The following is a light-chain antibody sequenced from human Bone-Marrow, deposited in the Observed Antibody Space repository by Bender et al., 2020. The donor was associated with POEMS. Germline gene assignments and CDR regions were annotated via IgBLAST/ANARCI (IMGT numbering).Light chain of an antibody. CDR2: EGS. J-gene: IGLJ2*01. V-gene: IGLV2-14*02. CDR1: SSDVGTYNL. CDR3: ASYTSLKTLV. Sequence: QSALTQPASVSGSPGQSVTISCTGTSSDVGTYNLVSWYQQYPGKVPKLMIYEGSKRPSGVSNRFSGHKSGTTASLTISGLQAEDEADYYCASYTSLKTLVFGGGTKLTVL.